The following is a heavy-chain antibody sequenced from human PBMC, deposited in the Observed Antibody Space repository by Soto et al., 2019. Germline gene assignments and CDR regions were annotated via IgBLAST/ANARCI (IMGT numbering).Heavy chain of an antibody. CDR1: GYTFNRHG. Sequence: ASVKVSCKASGYTFNRHGISWVRQAPGQGLEWMGWISAYNGNTNYAQKLQGRVTMTTDTSTSTAYMELRSLRSDDTAVYYCARAGLLRYFDRLFREHAFDIWGQGTMDT. D-gene: IGHD3-9*01. CDR2: ISAYNGNT. V-gene: IGHV1-18*01. J-gene: IGHJ3*02. CDR3: ARAGLLRYFDRLFREHAFDI.